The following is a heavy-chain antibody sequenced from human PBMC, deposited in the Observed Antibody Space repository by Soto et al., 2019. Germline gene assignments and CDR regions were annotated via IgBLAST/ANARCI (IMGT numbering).Heavy chain of an antibody. V-gene: IGHV1-18*01. D-gene: IGHD3-10*01. Sequence: SSVKFSCKASGYMYISYGINWVRHAPAQGLEWMGWISVYNCNTKYAQNLQGRVTLTTDTSTSTAYMEMRSLTYDDTAVYSWATDLDGSGRYYPDSWG. CDR1: GYMYISYG. CDR2: ISVYNCNT. CDR3: ATDLDGSGRYYPDS. J-gene: IGHJ5*01.